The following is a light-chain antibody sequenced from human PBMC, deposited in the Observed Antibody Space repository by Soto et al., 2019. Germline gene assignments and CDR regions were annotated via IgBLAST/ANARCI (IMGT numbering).Light chain of an antibody. J-gene: IGKJ5*01. CDR3: QQYNNWPPI. CDR2: ADS. Sequence: EIVMTQSPGTLSVSPGERATLSCRAGQGVTTNFAWYQQKPGQAPRLLIYADSNRATGIPARFSGSGSGTEFTLTISSLQSEDFAVYYCQQYNNWPPIFGQGTRLEIK. V-gene: IGKV3D-15*01. CDR1: QGVTTN.